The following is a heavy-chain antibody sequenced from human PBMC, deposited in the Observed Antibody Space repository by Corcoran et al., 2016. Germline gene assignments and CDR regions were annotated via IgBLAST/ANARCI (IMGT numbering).Heavy chain of an antibody. CDR1: GFSLSNARMG. Sequence: QVTLKESGPVLVKPTETLTLTCTVSGFSLSNARMGVSWIRQPPGKALEWLAHIFSNDEKSYSTSLKSRLTISKDTSKSQVVLTMTNIDPVDTATYYCARIRIIVGATTYYFDYWGQGTLVTVSS. V-gene: IGHV2-26*01. CDR3: ARIRIIVGATTYYFDY. CDR2: IFSNDEK. J-gene: IGHJ4*02. D-gene: IGHD1-26*01.